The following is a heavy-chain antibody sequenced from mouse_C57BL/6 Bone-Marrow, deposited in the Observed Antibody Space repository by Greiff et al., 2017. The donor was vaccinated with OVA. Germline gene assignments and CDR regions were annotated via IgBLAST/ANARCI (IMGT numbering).Heavy chain of an antibody. CDR3: ARSRLRGHYYAMDY. CDR1: GYTFTDYY. D-gene: IGHD3-2*02. Sequence: QVQLQQSGAELVRPGASVKLSCKASGYTFTDYYINWVKQRPGQGLEWIARIYPGSGNTYYNEKFKGKATLTAEKSSSTAYMQLSSLTSEDSAVYFCARSRLRGHYYAMDYWGQGTSVTVSS. V-gene: IGHV1-76*01. CDR2: IYPGSGNT. J-gene: IGHJ4*01.